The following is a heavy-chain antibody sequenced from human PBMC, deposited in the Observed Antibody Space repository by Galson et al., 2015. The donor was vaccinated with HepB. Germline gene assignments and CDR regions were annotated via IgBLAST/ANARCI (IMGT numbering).Heavy chain of an antibody. CDR1: GFTFSSYA. CDR2: ISGSGGST. J-gene: IGHJ3*02. D-gene: IGHD3-10*01. CDR3: ARESSSALYAFDI. V-gene: IGHV3-23*01. Sequence: SLRLSCAASGFTFSSYAMSWVRQAPGKGLEWVSAISGSGGSTYYADSVKGRFTISRDNSKNTLYLQMNSLRAEDTAVYYCARESSSALYAFDIWGQGAMVTVSS.